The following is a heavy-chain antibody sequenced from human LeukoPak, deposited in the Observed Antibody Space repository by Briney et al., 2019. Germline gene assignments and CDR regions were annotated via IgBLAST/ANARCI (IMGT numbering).Heavy chain of an antibody. CDR3: AREEGYYDSSGYYLDLEDYYYYGMGV. J-gene: IGHJ6*02. D-gene: IGHD3-22*01. Sequence: GGSLRLSCAASGFTVSSNSMNWVRQAPGKGLQWVSVIYSGGSTYYADSVKGRFTISRDNSKNTLYLQMNSLRSEDTAVYYCAREEGYYDSSGYYLDLEDYYYYGMGVWGQGTTVTVSS. V-gene: IGHV3-53*05. CDR2: IYSGGST. CDR1: GFTVSSNS.